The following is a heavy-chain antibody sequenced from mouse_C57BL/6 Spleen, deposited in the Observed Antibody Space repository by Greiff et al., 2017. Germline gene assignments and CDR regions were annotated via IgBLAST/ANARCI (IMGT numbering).Heavy chain of an antibody. CDR3: ARYSGREYFDV. CDR2: IRNKANGYTT. Sequence: EVMLVESGGGLVQPGGSLSLSCAASGFTFTAYYMSWVRQPPGKALEWLGFIRNKANGYTTEYSASVKGRFTISRDNSQSILYLQMNALRAEDSATYYCARYSGREYFDVWGTGTTVTVSS. V-gene: IGHV7-3*01. D-gene: IGHD1-1*01. J-gene: IGHJ1*03. CDR1: GFTFTAYY.